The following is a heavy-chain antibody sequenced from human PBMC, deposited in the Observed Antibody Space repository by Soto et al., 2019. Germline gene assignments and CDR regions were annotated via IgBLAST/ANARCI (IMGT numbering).Heavy chain of an antibody. V-gene: IGHV4-30-2*01. J-gene: IGHJ4*02. CDR3: VRGDGDRYDGHGYLGRH. CDR2: IYHSGST. D-gene: IGHD2-21*01. Sequence: LVNPTQTLTLTCTFSGFSLSTSGMCVSWIRQPPGKALEWIGYIYHSGSTYYNPSLKSRVTISVDRSKNQFSLKLSSVTAADTAVYYCVRGDGDRYDGHGYLGRHWGQGSLVTVSS. CDR1: GFSLSTSGMC.